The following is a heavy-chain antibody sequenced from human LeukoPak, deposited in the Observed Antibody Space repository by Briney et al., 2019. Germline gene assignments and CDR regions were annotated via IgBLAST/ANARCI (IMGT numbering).Heavy chain of an antibody. J-gene: IGHJ4*02. V-gene: IGHV1-46*01. Sequence: ASVKVSCKASGYTFTSYYMHWVRQAPGQGLEWMGIINPSGGSTSYAQKFQGRVTMTRDTSTSTVYMELSSLRSEDTAVYYCARDRYYYDGSGYIRGISFDYWGQGTLVTVSS. CDR1: GYTFTSYY. CDR3: ARDRYYYDGSGYIRGISFDY. CDR2: INPSGGST. D-gene: IGHD3-22*01.